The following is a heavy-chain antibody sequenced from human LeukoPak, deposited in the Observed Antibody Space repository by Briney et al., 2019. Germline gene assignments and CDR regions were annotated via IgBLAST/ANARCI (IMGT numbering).Heavy chain of an antibody. V-gene: IGHV4-4*09. CDR1: GGSISSYY. J-gene: IGHJ6*03. Sequence: PSETLSLTCTVSGGSISSYYWSWIRQPPGKGLEWIGYIYTSGSTNYNPSLKSRVTISVDTSKNQFSLKLSSVTAADTAVYYCARQGRQQHSPFYYYMDVWGKGTTVTVSS. D-gene: IGHD6-13*01. CDR2: IYTSGST. CDR3: ARQGRQQHSPFYYYMDV.